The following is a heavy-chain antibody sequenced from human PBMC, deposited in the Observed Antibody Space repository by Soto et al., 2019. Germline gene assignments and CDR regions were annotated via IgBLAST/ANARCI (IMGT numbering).Heavy chain of an antibody. D-gene: IGHD2-2*01. Sequence: QVQLVESGGGVVQPGRSLRLSCAASGFTFSSYAMHWVRQAPGKGLEWVAVISYDGNNKYYADSVKGRFTISRDNSKNTLYLQMNSLRAEDTAVYYCARRISTSSWGGMDVWGQGTTVTVSS. CDR3: ARRISTSSWGGMDV. CDR1: GFTFSSYA. CDR2: ISYDGNNK. V-gene: IGHV3-30-3*01. J-gene: IGHJ6*02.